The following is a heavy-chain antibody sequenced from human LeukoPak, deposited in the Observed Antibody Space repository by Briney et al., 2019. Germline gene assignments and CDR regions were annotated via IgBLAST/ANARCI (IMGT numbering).Heavy chain of an antibody. CDR1: GFPFSSYA. CDR2: ISGSGGST. V-gene: IGHV3-23*01. J-gene: IGHJ6*02. D-gene: IGHD4-17*01. Sequence: GFLRLSCAASGFPFSSYAMSWVWPAPGKGLEWVSAISGSGGSTYYADSVKGRFTISRDNSKNTLYLQMNSLRAEDTAVYYCANLYGDYANYYYGMDVWGQGTTVTVSS. CDR3: ANLYGDYANYYYGMDV.